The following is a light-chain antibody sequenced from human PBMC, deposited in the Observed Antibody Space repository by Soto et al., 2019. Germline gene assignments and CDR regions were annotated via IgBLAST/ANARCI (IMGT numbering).Light chain of an antibody. CDR1: SSDVGSSNG. J-gene: IGLJ1*01. CDR3: SSYTSSNTYV. CDR2: DVN. Sequence: QSALTQPPSVSGSPGQSVAISCTGTSSDVGSSNGVSWYQQPPGTAPKLMIYDVNNRPSGVPDRFSGSKSGNTASLTISGLQAEDEADYYCSSYTSSNTYVFGTGTKLTV. V-gene: IGLV2-18*02.